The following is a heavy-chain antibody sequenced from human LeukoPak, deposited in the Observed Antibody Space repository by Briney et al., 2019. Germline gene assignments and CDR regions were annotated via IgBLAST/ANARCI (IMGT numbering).Heavy chain of an antibody. CDR2: INPNTGDT. CDR1: GYTFIISY. D-gene: IGHD1-26*01. J-gene: IGHJ5*02. Sequence: GASVMVSCKASGYTFIISYIHWVRQAPGQGLEWIGWINPNTGDTNYAQKFQGRVTITRDTSISTAYLDLSSLTSDDTAVYYCARIYSPYDLWGQGTLVTVSS. V-gene: IGHV1-2*02. CDR3: ARIYSPYDL.